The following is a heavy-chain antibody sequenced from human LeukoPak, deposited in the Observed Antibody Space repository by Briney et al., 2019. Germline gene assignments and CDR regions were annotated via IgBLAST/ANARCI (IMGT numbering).Heavy chain of an antibody. CDR2: IYYSGST. Sequence: SETLSLTCTVSGGSISSYYWSWIRQPPGKGLEWIGYIYYSGSTNYNPSLKSRVTISVDTSKNQFSLKLSSVTAADTAVYYCAGGRRDSGSYGSFVYYYYYYMDVWGKGTTVTVSS. CDR1: GGSISSYY. V-gene: IGHV4-59*01. J-gene: IGHJ6*03. D-gene: IGHD3-10*01. CDR3: AGGRRDSGSYGSFVYYYYYYMDV.